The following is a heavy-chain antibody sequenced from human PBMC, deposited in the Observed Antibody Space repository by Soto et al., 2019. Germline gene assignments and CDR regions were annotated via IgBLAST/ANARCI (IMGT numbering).Heavy chain of an antibody. J-gene: IGHJ4*02. CDR3: QKDMALYYVWGVFSN. D-gene: IGHD3-16*01. CDR1: GVTFDDYA. V-gene: IGHV3-9*01. Sequence: PGGSLRLSCAASGVTFDDYAMHWVRQAPGKGLEWVSGISWNSGSIGYADSVKGRFTISRDNAKNSLYLQMNSLRAEDTALYYCQKDMALYYVWGVFSNWGQGTLVPVSP. CDR2: ISWNSGSI.